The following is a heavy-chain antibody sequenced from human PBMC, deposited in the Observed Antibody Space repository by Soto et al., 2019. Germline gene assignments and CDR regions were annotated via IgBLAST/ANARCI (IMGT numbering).Heavy chain of an antibody. V-gene: IGHV4-34*01. D-gene: IGHD3-16*02. CDR3: ARAGLRLGELSLYGDYFDY. Sequence: SETLSLTCAVYGGSFSGYYWSWIRQPPGKGLEWIGEINHSGSTNYNPSLKSRVTISVDTSKNQFSLKLSSVTAADTAVYYCARAGLRLGELSLYGDYFDYWGQGTLVTVSS. CDR2: INHSGST. CDR1: GGSFSGYY. J-gene: IGHJ4*02.